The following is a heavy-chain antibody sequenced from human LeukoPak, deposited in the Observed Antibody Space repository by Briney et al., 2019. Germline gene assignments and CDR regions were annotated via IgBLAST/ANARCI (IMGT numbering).Heavy chain of an antibody. V-gene: IGHV3-48*03. D-gene: IGHD2-2*01. CDR2: ISSSGSTI. CDR1: GLSVSSYE. CDR3: ASRYYCSSTSCYGGYCYGMDV. Sequence: GGSLRLSCAAAGLSVSSYEIDCVRQAPGKGLEWVSYISSSGSTIYYADSVKGRFTISRDNAKNSLYLQMNSLRAEDTDVYYCASRYYCSSTSCYGGYCYGMDVWGQGTTVTVSS. J-gene: IGHJ6*02.